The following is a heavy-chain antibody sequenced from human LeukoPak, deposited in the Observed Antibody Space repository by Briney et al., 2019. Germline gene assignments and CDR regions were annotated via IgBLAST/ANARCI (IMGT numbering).Heavy chain of an antibody. Sequence: ASVKVSCKASGYTFTGYYMHWVRQAPGQGLEWMGWINPNSGGTNCAQKFQGRVTMTRDTSISTAYMELSRLRSDDTAVYYCASGITFGGVIVTGWFDPWGQGTLVTVSP. V-gene: IGHV1-2*02. CDR1: GYTFTGYY. J-gene: IGHJ5*02. D-gene: IGHD3-16*02. CDR3: ASGITFGGVIVTGWFDP. CDR2: INPNSGGT.